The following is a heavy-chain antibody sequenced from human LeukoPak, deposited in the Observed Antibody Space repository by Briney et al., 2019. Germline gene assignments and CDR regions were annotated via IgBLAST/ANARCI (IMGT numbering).Heavy chain of an antibody. CDR2: INPSGGST. Sequence: ASMKVSCKASGYTFTSYYMHWVRQAPGQGLEWMGIINPSGGSTSYAQKFQGGVTMTRDMSTSTVYMELSSLRSEDTAVYYCARVFRDGYNYDAFDIWGQGTMVTVSS. V-gene: IGHV1-46*01. CDR1: GYTFTSYY. D-gene: IGHD5-24*01. CDR3: ARVFRDGYNYDAFDI. J-gene: IGHJ3*02.